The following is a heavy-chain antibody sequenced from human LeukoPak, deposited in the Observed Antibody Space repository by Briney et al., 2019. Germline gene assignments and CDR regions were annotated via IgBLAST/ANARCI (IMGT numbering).Heavy chain of an antibody. V-gene: IGHV2-5*02. D-gene: IGHD5-12*01. CDR1: GFTLRTSGVG. CDR3: AHSLDIVATTGHFDY. Sequence: SGPTLVHPTRPRTLTCTFSGFTLRTSGVGVGWIRQPPEKALEWLALIYWDDDKRYSPSLKSRLTITKDTSKNQVVLTMTNMDPVDTATYHCAHSLDIVATTGHFDYWGQGTLVTASS. CDR2: IYWDDDK. J-gene: IGHJ4*02.